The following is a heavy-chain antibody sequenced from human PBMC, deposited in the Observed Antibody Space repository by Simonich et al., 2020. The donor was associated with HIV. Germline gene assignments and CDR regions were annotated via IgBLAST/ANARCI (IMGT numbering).Heavy chain of an antibody. CDR1: GFSFTSYW. CDR2: IYLGDSDT. Sequence: EVQLVQSGAEVKMPGESLKISCKGSGFSFTSYWIAWVRQMPGKGLEWLGIIYLGDSDTRYSPSFQGQVTMSAATSISTAYLQWSSLKASDTAMYYCVRRQPRTYNFDYWGQGTLVTVSS. D-gene: IGHD2-2*01. CDR3: VRRQPRTYNFDY. V-gene: IGHV5-51*03. J-gene: IGHJ4*02.